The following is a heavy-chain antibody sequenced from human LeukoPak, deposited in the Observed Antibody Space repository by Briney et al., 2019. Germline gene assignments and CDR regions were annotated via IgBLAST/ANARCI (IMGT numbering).Heavy chain of an antibody. V-gene: IGHV1-24*01. D-gene: IGHD3-22*01. CDR1: GYTLTELS. CDR3: AREKTYYHDSSGYYPDYFYYYGMDV. CDR2: FDPEDGET. Sequence: GASVKVSCKVSGYTLTELSMHWVRQAPGKGLEWMGGFDPEDGETIYAQKFQGRVTMTEDTSTDTAYMELSSLRSEDTAVYYCAREKTYYHDSSGYYPDYFYYYGMDVWGQGTTVTVSS. J-gene: IGHJ6*02.